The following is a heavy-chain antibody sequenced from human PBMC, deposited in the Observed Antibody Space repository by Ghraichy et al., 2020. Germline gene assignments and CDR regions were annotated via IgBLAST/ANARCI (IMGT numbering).Heavy chain of an antibody. Sequence: SETLSLTCTVSGGSISSSSAYWGWIRQPTGKGLEWIVSIYYGGSTYYNPSLKSRVTMYVDTSKNQFSLRLSSVTAADTAVYYCARRFGYSSCNVDYWGQGTLFTVSS. D-gene: IGHD6-6*01. CDR1: GGSISSSSAY. J-gene: IGHJ4*02. CDR3: ARRFGYSSCNVDY. V-gene: IGHV4-39*01. CDR2: IYYGGST.